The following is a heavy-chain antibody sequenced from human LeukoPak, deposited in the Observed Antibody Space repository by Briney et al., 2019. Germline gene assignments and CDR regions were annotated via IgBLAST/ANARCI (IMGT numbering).Heavy chain of an antibody. CDR3: ARHIKGSSGSFDY. CDR1: GGSFSGYY. D-gene: IGHD3-22*01. CDR2: INHSGST. Sequence: PSETLSLTCAVYGGSFSGYYWSWIRQPPGKGLEWIGEINHSGSTNYNPSLKSRVTISVDTSKNQFSLKLSSVTAADTAVYYCARHIKGSSGSFDYWGQGTLVTVSS. V-gene: IGHV4-34*01. J-gene: IGHJ4*02.